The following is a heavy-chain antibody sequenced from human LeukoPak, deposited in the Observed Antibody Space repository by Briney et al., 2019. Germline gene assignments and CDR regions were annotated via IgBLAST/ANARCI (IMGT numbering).Heavy chain of an antibody. D-gene: IGHD5-18*01. Sequence: SETLSLTCTASGGSISSYYWSWIRQPPGKGLEWIGYIYYSGSTNYNPSLKSRVTISVDTSKNQFSLKLSSVTAADTAVYYCARDPYSYGYFDYWGQGTLVTVSS. CDR3: ARDPYSYGYFDY. V-gene: IGHV4-59*01. J-gene: IGHJ4*02. CDR2: IYYSGST. CDR1: GGSISSYY.